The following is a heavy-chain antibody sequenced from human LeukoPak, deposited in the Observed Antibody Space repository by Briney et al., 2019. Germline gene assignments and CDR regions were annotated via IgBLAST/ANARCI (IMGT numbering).Heavy chain of an antibody. Sequence: GASVKVSCKASGYTFTSYYMHWVRQAPGQGLEWMGIINPSGGSTSYAQKFQGRATMTRDTSTSTVYMELSSLRSEDTAVYYCARGGYSGYEGDPGNLVDYWGQGTLVTVSS. D-gene: IGHD5-12*01. V-gene: IGHV1-46*01. J-gene: IGHJ4*02. CDR1: GYTFTSYY. CDR3: ARGGYSGYEGDPGNLVDY. CDR2: INPSGGST.